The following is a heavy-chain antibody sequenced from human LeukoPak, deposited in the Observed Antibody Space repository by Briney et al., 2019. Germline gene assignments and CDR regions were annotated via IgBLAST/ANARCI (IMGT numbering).Heavy chain of an antibody. CDR2: IYTSGST. Sequence: SETLPLTCTVSGGSISSYYWSWIRQPAGKGLEWIGRIYTSGSTNYNPSLKSRVTMSVDTSKNQFSLKLSSVTAADTAVYYCARDRSYWGDFDYWGQGTLVTVSS. CDR3: ARDRSYWGDFDY. V-gene: IGHV4-4*07. CDR1: GGSISSYY. D-gene: IGHD1-26*01. J-gene: IGHJ4*02.